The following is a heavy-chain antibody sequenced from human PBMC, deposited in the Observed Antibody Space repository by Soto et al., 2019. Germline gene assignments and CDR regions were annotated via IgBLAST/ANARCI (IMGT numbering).Heavy chain of an antibody. CDR2: FGGDSRPI. CDR1: GFTFSTFS. Sequence: EVQLVESGGGLVQPGGSLRLSCAASGFTFSTFSMNWVRQAPGRGLEWIAYFGGDSRPISYADSVKGGFTISRDNAKNSLYLQMDSLREEDTAVYHCARDLGWAFDYWGQGTLVTVSS. J-gene: IGHJ4*02. D-gene: IGHD6-19*01. CDR3: ARDLGWAFDY. V-gene: IGHV3-48*02.